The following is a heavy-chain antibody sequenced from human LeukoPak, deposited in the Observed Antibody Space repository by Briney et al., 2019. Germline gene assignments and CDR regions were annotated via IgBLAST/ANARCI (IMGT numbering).Heavy chain of an antibody. Sequence: RRSLRLSCAASGFTSTTDWISWVRQAPRKRLEWVANIKQDGSEKYYVDSVKGRFTISRDNAKNSLYLQMNSRRAEDTAVYYCARGGAVGATKVLDYWGQGTLVTVSS. D-gene: IGHD1-26*01. CDR1: GFTSTTDW. CDR3: ARGGAVGATKVLDY. V-gene: IGHV3-7*01. CDR2: IKQDGSEK. J-gene: IGHJ4*02.